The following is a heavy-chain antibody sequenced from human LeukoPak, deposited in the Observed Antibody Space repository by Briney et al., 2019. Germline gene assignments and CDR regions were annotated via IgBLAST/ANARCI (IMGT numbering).Heavy chain of an antibody. J-gene: IGHJ4*02. CDR3: ARGRPVTGSFYFDY. Sequence: SETLSLTCTVSGGSISGYFWSWIRQPPGKGLEWIGYIHASGSTNQSPSLKSRVTISVDTSKNQFSLKLTSVTAADTAVYYCARGRPVTGSFYFDYWGQGTLVTVSS. D-gene: IGHD1-26*01. V-gene: IGHV4-59*01. CDR1: GGSISGYF. CDR2: IHASGST.